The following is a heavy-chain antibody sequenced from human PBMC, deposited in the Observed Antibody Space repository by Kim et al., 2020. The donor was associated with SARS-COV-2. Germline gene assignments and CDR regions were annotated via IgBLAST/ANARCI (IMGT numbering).Heavy chain of an antibody. V-gene: IGHV7-4-1*02. CDR3: TRGEYGSTTKGGY. CDR1: GYTFANYA. D-gene: IGHD3-10*01. J-gene: IGHJ4*02. Sequence: ALVKVSCKASGYTFANYAMNWVRQAPGQGLEWMGWINTDTGKATYAQGFRGRVVFSLDTSVTTAFLEISPLTAEDTAMYYCTRGEYGSTTKGGYWGQGTQVTVSS. CDR2: INTDTGKA.